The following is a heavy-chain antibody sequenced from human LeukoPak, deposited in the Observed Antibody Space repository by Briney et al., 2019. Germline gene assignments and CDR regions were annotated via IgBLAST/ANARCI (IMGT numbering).Heavy chain of an antibody. CDR3: ARGPIQLWIHNAMDV. V-gene: IGHV3-49*04. CDR1: GFTFGDHA. CDR2: IRSKAYRGTT. Sequence: GRSLRLSCTGSGFTFGDHAMSWVRQAPGKGLEWVGFIRSKAYRGTTEYAASVKGRFTISRDDSASTAYLQMNSLKTEDTAVYYCARGPIQLWIHNAMDVWGQGTAVTVS. D-gene: IGHD1-1*01. J-gene: IGHJ6*02.